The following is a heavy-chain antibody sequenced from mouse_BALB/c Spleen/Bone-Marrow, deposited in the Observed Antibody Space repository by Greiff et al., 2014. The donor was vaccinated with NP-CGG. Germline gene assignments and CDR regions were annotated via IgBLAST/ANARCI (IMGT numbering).Heavy chain of an antibody. CDR1: GFNIKDIY. J-gene: IGHJ4*01. V-gene: IGHV14-3*02. CDR3: ATLTTVVDAMDY. CDR2: IDPANGNT. Sequence: EVQLQQSGAELVKPGASVKLSCTASGFNIKDIYMHWVKQRPEQGLEWIGRIDPANGNTKYDPKFQGKATITADTSSNTAYLQLSSLTSEDTAVYYCATLTTVVDAMDYWGQGTSVTVSS. D-gene: IGHD1-1*01.